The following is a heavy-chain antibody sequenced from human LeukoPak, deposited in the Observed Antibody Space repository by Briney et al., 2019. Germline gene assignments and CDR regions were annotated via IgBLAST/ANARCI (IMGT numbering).Heavy chain of an antibody. CDR2: INPNSGGT. D-gene: IGHD3-22*01. J-gene: IGHJ3*02. CDR3: ARDRSRVTTIVEWCAFDI. Sequence: GASVKVSCKASGYTFTGYYMHWVRQAPGQGLEWMGWINPNSGGTNYAQKFQGRVTMTRDTSISTAYMELSRLRSDDTAVYYCARDRSRVTTIVEWCAFDIWGQGTMVTVSS. CDR1: GYTFTGYY. V-gene: IGHV1-2*02.